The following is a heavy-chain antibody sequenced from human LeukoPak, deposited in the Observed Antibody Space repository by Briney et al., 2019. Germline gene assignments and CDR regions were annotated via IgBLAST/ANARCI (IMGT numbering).Heavy chain of an antibody. CDR1: GGSISSYY. CDR2: IYYSGST. CDR3: ARGAGSFDY. V-gene: IGHV4-59*12. J-gene: IGHJ4*02. D-gene: IGHD3-16*01. Sequence: SETLFLTCTVSGGSISSYYWSWIRQPPGKGLEWIGYIYYSGSTNYNPSLKSRVTISVDTSKNQFSLKLSSVTAADTAVYYCARGAGSFDYWGQGTLVTVPS.